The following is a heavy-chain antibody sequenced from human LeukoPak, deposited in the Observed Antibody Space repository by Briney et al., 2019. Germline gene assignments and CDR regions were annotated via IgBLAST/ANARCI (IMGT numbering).Heavy chain of an antibody. CDR3: ARARYCSGGSCYVDY. V-gene: IGHV4-34*01. Sequence: SETLSLTCTVSGGSISSYYWSWIRQPPGKGLEWIGEINHSGSTNYNPSLKSRVTISVDTSKNQFSLKLSSVTAADTAVYYCARARYCSGGSCYVDYWGQGTLVTVSS. D-gene: IGHD2-15*01. CDR2: INHSGST. CDR1: GGSISSYY. J-gene: IGHJ4*02.